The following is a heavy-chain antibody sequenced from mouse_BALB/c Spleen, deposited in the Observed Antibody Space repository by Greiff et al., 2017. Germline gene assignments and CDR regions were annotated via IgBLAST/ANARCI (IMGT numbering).Heavy chain of an antibody. Sequence: VQLQQSGAELVRPGTSVKISCKASGYTFTNYWLGWVKQRPGHGLEWIGDIYPGGGYTNYNEKFKGKATLTADTSSSTAYMQLSSLTSEDSAVYFCARSIYYDYARYAMDYWGQGTSVTVSS. J-gene: IGHJ4*01. V-gene: IGHV1-63*02. CDR1: GYTFTNYW. CDR2: IYPGGGYT. CDR3: ARSIYYDYARYAMDY. D-gene: IGHD2-4*01.